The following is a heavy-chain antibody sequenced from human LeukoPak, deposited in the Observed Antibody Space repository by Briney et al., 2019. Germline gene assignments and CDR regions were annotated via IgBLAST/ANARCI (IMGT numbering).Heavy chain of an antibody. D-gene: IGHD4-23*01. J-gene: IGHJ4*02. CDR1: GFTFSSYW. CDR2: IKQDGSEK. V-gene: IGHV3-7*03. CDR3: ARGPDYGGNLFYFDY. Sequence: GGSLRLSCAASGFTFSSYWMSWVRQAPGKGLEWVANIKQDGSEKYYVDSVKGRFTISRDNAKNSLYLQMNSLRAEDTALYHCARGPDYGGNLFYFDYWGQGTLVTVSS.